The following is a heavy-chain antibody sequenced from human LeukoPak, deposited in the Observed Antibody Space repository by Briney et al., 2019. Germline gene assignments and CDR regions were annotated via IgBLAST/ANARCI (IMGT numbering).Heavy chain of an antibody. V-gene: IGHV4-59*01. J-gene: IGHJ2*01. CDR1: GGSISSYY. CDR3: ARDWGIAVAGTSYIDL. Sequence: SETLSLTCTVSGGSISSYYWSWIRQPPGKGLESIGYISYTGSTNYNPSLKSRVTILIDTSKQFSLKLTSVTAADTAVYYCARDWGIAVAGTSYIDLWGRGTLVTVSS. CDR2: ISYTGST. D-gene: IGHD6-19*01.